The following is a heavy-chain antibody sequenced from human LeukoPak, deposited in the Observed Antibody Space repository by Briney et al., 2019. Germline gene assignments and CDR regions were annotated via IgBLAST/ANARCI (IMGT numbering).Heavy chain of an antibody. CDR3: ARGRRGAFDY. Sequence: PSETLSLTCAVSGGSISSGGYSWSWIRQPPGTGLEWIGYIYHSGSTYCNPSLKSRVTISVDRSKNQFSLKLSSVTAADTAVYYCARGRRGAFDYWGQGTLVTVSS. CDR2: IYHSGST. D-gene: IGHD1-26*01. J-gene: IGHJ4*02. CDR1: GGSISSGGYS. V-gene: IGHV4-30-2*01.